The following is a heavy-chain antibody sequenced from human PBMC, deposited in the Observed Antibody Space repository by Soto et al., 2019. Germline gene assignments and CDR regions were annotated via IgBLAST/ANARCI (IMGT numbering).Heavy chain of an antibody. CDR1: GGTFSSYA. J-gene: IGHJ6*02. Sequence: SVKVSCKASGGTFSSYAISWVRQAPGQGLEWMGGIIPIFGTANYAQKFQGRVTITADESTSTAYMELSSLRSEDTAVYYCARRITMVRGVISFIYGMDVWGQGTTVTVSS. CDR2: IIPIFGTA. V-gene: IGHV1-69*13. CDR3: ARRITMVRGVISFIYGMDV. D-gene: IGHD3-10*01.